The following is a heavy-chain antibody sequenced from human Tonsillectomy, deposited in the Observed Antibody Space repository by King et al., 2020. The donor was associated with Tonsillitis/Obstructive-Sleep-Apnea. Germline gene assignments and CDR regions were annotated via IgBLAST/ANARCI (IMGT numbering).Heavy chain of an antibody. Sequence: VQLQQCGAGLLKPSETLSLTCAVYGGSFSGYYWNWIRQPPGKGLDWIGEIIHSGSTNYNPSLKSRVTISVDTSKNQISLKLRSVTAADTAVYYCARGSLGPTHSGGYDSWGGSGFDPWGQGTLVTVSS. CDR2: IIHSGST. CDR1: GGSFSGYY. CDR3: ARGSLGPTHSGGYDSWGGSGFDP. V-gene: IGHV4-34*01. J-gene: IGHJ5*02. D-gene: IGHD3-3*01.